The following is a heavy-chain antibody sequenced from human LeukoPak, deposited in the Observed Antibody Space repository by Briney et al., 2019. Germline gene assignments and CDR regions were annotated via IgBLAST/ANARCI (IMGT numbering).Heavy chain of an antibody. CDR3: SNFDF. CDR2: IYYSGST. V-gene: IGHV4-39*07. CDR1: GGSISSSSYY. Sequence: SETLSLTCTVSGGSISSSSYYWGWIRQPPGKGLEWIGSIYYSGSTYYNPSLKSRVTISVDTSKNQFSLTLNSMTAADTAVYYCSNFDFWGQGTLVTVSS. J-gene: IGHJ4*02. D-gene: IGHD2-8*01.